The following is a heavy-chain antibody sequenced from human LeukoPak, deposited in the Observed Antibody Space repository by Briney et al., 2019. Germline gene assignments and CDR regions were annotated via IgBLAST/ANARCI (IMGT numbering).Heavy chain of an antibody. V-gene: IGHV3-7*03. D-gene: IGHD1-26*01. CDR3: ARVLIRGALNWFEP. Sequence: GGSLRLSCAASGFTFSAYWMIWVRQAPGTGPERVANIDPDGSEKYYVDSVKARFTISRDNAKNSLYLQMNSLRAEDTAMYFCARVLIRGALNWFEPWGQGTLVTVSS. CDR1: GFTFSAYW. J-gene: IGHJ5*02. CDR2: IDPDGSEK.